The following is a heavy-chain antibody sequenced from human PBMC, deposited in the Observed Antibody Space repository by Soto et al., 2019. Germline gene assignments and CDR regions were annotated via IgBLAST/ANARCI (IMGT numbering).Heavy chain of an antibody. V-gene: IGHV3-74*01. Sequence: GGSLRLSCAASGFTFSSYWMHWVRQAPGKGLVWVSRINSDGSSTSYADSVKGRFTISRDNAKNTLYLQMNSLRAEDTAVYYCASQPGYSYGQSEMFLYHYYGMDVWGQGTTVTVSS. CDR1: GFTFSSYW. CDR2: INSDGSST. J-gene: IGHJ6*02. D-gene: IGHD5-18*01. CDR3: ASQPGYSYGQSEMFLYHYYGMDV.